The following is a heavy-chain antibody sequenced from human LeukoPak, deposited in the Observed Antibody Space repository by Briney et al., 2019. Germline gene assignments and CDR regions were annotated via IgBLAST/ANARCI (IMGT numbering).Heavy chain of an antibody. CDR1: GYTFTSYY. J-gene: IGHJ6*02. CDR3: ARGGHKRYYYYYYGMDV. Sequence: ASVKVSCKASGYTFTSYYMHWVRQAPGQGLEWMGLINPSGGSTSYAQKFQGRVTMTRDTSTSTVYMELSSLRSEDTAVYYCARGGHKRYYYYYYGMDVWGQGTTVTVSS. CDR2: INPSGGST. D-gene: IGHD5-24*01. V-gene: IGHV1-46*01.